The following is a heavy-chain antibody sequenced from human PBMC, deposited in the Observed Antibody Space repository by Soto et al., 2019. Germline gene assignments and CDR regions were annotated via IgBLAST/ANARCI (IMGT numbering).Heavy chain of an antibody. V-gene: IGHV3-23*01. CDR2: ISGNGGYT. CDR1: GFAFSRYA. CDR3: AKGKANTVLGVDTLLDY. D-gene: IGHD3-3*01. Sequence: GGSLRLSCAASGFAFSRYAMTWVRQAPGQLLEWVSTISGNGGYTYYSDYVRGRLTIYRDNSKKTMYLQMESLRADDTAVFYCAKGKANTVLGVDTLLDYWGQGTQVTVSS. J-gene: IGHJ4*02.